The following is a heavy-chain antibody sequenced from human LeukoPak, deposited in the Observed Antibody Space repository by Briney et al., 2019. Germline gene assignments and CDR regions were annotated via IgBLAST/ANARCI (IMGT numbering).Heavy chain of an antibody. J-gene: IGHJ4*02. V-gene: IGHV3-23*01. D-gene: IGHD5-12*01. CDR2: ISGSGGST. Sequence: GGTLRLSCAASGFIFSSYAISWVRQAPGKGLEGVSAISGSGGSTYYADSVKGRFTISRDNSKNTLYLQMNSLRAEDTAVYYCAKAVHSGFEDFDYWGQGTLVTVSS. CDR3: AKAVHSGFEDFDY. CDR1: GFIFSSYA.